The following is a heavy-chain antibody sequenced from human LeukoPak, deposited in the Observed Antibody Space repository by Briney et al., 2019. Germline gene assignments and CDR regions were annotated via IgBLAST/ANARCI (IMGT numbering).Heavy chain of an antibody. J-gene: IGHJ4*02. Sequence: SVKVSCKASGGTFSSYAISWVRQAPGQGLERMGGIIPIFGTANYAQKFQGRVTITADESTSTAYMELSSLRSEDTAVYYCARYGGYDPYSSSWYSYDYWGQGTLVTVSS. CDR1: GGTFSSYA. V-gene: IGHV1-69*01. CDR2: IIPIFGTA. CDR3: ARYGGYDPYSSSWYSYDY. D-gene: IGHD6-13*01.